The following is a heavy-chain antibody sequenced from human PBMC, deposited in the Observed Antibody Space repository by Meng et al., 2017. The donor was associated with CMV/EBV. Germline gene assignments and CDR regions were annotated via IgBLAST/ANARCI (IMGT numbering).Heavy chain of an antibody. CDR2: INHCGST. Sequence: LQPWGHGLFECSEPMYLSCAVYGGSFIGYYWSWIRQPPGKGLELIGEINHCGSTNDNPSLKSRVTISVDTSKNQFSLKLSSVTAADTAVYYCARGGIAAAGPFDYWGQGTLVTVSS. CDR1: GGSFIGYY. J-gene: IGHJ4*02. D-gene: IGHD6-13*01. CDR3: ARGGIAAAGPFDY. V-gene: IGHV4-34*01.